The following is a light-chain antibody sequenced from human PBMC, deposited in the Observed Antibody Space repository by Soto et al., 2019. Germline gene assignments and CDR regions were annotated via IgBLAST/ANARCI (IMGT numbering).Light chain of an antibody. CDR3: FHCTHWPST. V-gene: IGKV2-30*01. CDR1: QGLVYSDGNTF. CDR2: QVS. J-gene: IGKJ1*01. Sequence: DVVMTQSPLSLSVTLGQPASISCRSSQGLVYSDGNTFLNWFHQRPGQSPRRLIPQVSNRDSGVPDRFSGSASGPDYTLTISRVEAEDVLIYYFFHCTHWPSTFGHATKVQIK.